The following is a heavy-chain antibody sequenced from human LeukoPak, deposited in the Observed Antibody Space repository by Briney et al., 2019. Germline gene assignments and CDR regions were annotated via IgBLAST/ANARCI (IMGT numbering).Heavy chain of an antibody. Sequence: PSETLSLTCAVSGYSISSGYYWGWIRQPPGKGLEWIGSIYHSGSIYYNPSLKSRVTISVDTSKNQFSLKLSSVTAADTAVYYCARLVGATLVFDYWGQGTLVTVSS. CDR3: ARLVGATLVFDY. CDR2: IYHSGSI. V-gene: IGHV4-38-2*01. CDR1: GYSISSGYY. D-gene: IGHD1-26*01. J-gene: IGHJ4*02.